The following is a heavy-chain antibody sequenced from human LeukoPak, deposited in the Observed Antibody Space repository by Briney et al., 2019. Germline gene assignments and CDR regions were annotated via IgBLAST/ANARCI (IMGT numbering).Heavy chain of an antibody. D-gene: IGHD2-2*01. CDR1: GGTFSSYA. V-gene: IGHV1-69*05. J-gene: IGHJ4*02. Sequence: SVKVSCKASGGTFSSYAISWVRQAPGQGLEWMGRIIPIFGTANYAQKFQGRVTMTTDTSTSTAYIELRSLGSDDTAVYYCARDRCSSTSCYDDYWGQGTLVTVSS. CDR3: ARDRCSSTSCYDDY. CDR2: IIPIFGTA.